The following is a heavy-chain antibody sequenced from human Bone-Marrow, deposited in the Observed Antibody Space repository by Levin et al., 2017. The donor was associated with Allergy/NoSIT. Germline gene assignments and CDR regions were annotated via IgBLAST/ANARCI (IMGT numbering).Heavy chain of an antibody. CDR3: GRGYNFDSSGADA. CDR2: INGGNGKT. D-gene: IGHD3-22*01. CDR1: GYKFTGNA. Sequence: ASVKVSCKASGYKFTGNAVHWVRRAPGQTLEWMGWINGGNGKTKCSQKFQGRVTFTSDTSASTAYMELSRLRFEDTAVYYCGRGYNFDSSGADAWGQGTLVTVSS. J-gene: IGHJ5*02. V-gene: IGHV1-3*01.